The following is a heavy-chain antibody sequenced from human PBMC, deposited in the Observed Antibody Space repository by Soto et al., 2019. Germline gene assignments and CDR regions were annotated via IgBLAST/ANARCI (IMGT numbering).Heavy chain of an antibody. Sequence: EVQLLESGGGLVQPGGSLRLSCAASGFTFSSYAMWWVRQAPVKGLEWVSAISGSGDSTYYADSVKGRFTISRDNSKNTLYLQMNSLRAEDTAVYYCARRGSGSYNDYWGQGTLVTVSS. V-gene: IGHV3-23*01. D-gene: IGHD1-26*01. J-gene: IGHJ4*02. CDR3: ARRGSGSYNDY. CDR2: ISGSGDST. CDR1: GFTFSSYA.